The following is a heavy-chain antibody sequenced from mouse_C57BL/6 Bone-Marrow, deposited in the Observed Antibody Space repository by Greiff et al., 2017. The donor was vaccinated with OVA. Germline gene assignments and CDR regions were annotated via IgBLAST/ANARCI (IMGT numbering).Heavy chain of an antibody. Sequence: ESGPGLVKPSQSLSLTCSVTGYSITSGYYWNWIRQFPGNKLEWMGYISYDGSNNYNPPLKNRITITRDTSKNQFFLKLNSVTTEDTATYYCARNYGSSQGFAYWGQGTLVTVSA. CDR1: GYSITSGYY. CDR2: ISYDGSN. D-gene: IGHD1-1*01. CDR3: ARNYGSSQGFAY. V-gene: IGHV3-6*01. J-gene: IGHJ3*01.